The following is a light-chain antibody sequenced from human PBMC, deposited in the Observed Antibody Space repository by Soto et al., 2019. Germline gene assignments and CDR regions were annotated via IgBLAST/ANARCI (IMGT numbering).Light chain of an antibody. Sequence: DIVMTQSPDSLAVSLGERATINCKSSQSVLYDSNNKNYLAWYQQKPGQPPKLLIYWASTRESGVPDRFSGTGSGTDFTLTISSLQAEDVAVYYCQQYYSTPLTFGGGTNVDI. V-gene: IGKV4-1*01. CDR2: WAS. CDR1: QSVLYDSNNKNY. J-gene: IGKJ4*01. CDR3: QQYYSTPLT.